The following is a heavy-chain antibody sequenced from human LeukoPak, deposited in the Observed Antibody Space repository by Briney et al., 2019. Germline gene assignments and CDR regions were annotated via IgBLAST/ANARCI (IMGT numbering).Heavy chain of an antibody. CDR3: ARGSVVVVPAAMIRDYYYYMDV. CDR1: GYTFTSYG. J-gene: IGHJ6*03. Sequence: ASVKVSCKASGYTFTSYGISWVRQAPGQGLEWMGWISAYNGNTNYAQKLQGRVTMTTDTSTSTAYMELRSLRSEDTAVYYCARGSVVVVPAAMIRDYYYYMDVWGKGTTVTVSS. CDR2: ISAYNGNT. V-gene: IGHV1-18*01. D-gene: IGHD2-2*01.